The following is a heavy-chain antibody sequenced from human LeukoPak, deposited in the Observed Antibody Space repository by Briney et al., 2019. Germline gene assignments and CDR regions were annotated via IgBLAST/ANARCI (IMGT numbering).Heavy chain of an antibody. J-gene: IGHJ3*02. CDR2: INPNSGGT. Sequence: ASVKVTCKASGYTFTGYYIPRVRQAPGQGLEWMGWINPNSGGTNYAQKFQGRVTMTRDTSISTAYMELSRLRSDGTAVYYCARPKATGGDAFDIWGQGTMVTVSS. CDR3: ARPKATGGDAFDI. CDR1: GYTFTGYY. V-gene: IGHV1-2*02.